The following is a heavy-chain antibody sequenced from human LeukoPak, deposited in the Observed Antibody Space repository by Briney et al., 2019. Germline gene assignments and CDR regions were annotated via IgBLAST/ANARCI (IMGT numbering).Heavy chain of an antibody. J-gene: IGHJ4*02. CDR2: IRYDGSNK. D-gene: IGHD6-13*01. Sequence: GGSLRLSCAASGFTFSSYAMHWVRQAPGKGLEWVAFIRYDGSNKYYADSVKGRFTISRDNSKNTLYLQMNSLRAEDTAVYYCAKPPIYSSSWSFDYWGQGTLVTVSS. V-gene: IGHV3-30*02. CDR1: GFTFSSYA. CDR3: AKPPIYSSSWSFDY.